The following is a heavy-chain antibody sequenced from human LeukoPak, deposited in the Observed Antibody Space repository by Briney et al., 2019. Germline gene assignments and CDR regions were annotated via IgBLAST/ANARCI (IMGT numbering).Heavy chain of an antibody. J-gene: IGHJ3*02. V-gene: IGHV4-59*01. D-gene: IGHD2-15*01. Sequence: SETLSLTCTVSGGSISSNYWSWIRQPPGKGLEWIGYIYYSGSTNYNPSLKSRVTISVDTSKNQFSLKLSSVTAADTAVYYCARGRVARGAFDIWGQGTMVTVSS. CDR1: GGSISSNY. CDR2: IYYSGST. CDR3: ARGRVARGAFDI.